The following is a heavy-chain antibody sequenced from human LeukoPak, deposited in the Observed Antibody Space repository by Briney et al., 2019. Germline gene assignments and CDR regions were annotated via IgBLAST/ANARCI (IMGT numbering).Heavy chain of an antibody. D-gene: IGHD3-3*01. CDR3: ARCRDYDFWSGSAVDY. Sequence: AGSLRLSCAASGFIFSSYAMHWVRQAPGKGLEWVAVLSYDGTNTDYADSVKGRFTISRDNSKNALYLQMNSLRAEDTAVYYCARCRDYDFWSGSAVDYWGQGTLVTVSS. J-gene: IGHJ4*02. V-gene: IGHV3-30-3*01. CDR2: LSYDGTNT. CDR1: GFIFSSYA.